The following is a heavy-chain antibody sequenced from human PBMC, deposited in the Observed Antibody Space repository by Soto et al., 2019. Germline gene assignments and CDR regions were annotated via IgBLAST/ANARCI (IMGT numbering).Heavy chain of an antibody. V-gene: IGHV5-51*01. Sequence: PRGSLKLSCKGSGYSFTSYWIGWVRQMPGKGLEWMGIIYPADSDTRYSPSFQGRVTISVDKSISTAYLQWSSLKASDTAMYFCARPNISGPTLHALDIWGQGTLVTVSS. J-gene: IGHJ3*02. CDR1: GYSFTSYW. D-gene: IGHD6-19*01. CDR3: ARPNISGPTLHALDI. CDR2: IYPADSDT.